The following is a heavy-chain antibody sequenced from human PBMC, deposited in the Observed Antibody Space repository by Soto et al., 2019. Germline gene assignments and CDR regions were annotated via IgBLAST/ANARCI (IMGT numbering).Heavy chain of an antibody. V-gene: IGHV1-69*13. D-gene: IGHD2-21*02. Sequence: ASVKVSCKASGGTFSSYAISWVRQAPGQGLEWMGGIIPIFGTANYAQKFQGRVTITADESTSTAYMELSSLRSEDTAVYYCARDRHIVVVTAPPYYGMDVWGQGTTVTVPS. CDR2: IIPIFGTA. CDR1: GGTFSSYA. CDR3: ARDRHIVVVTAPPYYGMDV. J-gene: IGHJ6*02.